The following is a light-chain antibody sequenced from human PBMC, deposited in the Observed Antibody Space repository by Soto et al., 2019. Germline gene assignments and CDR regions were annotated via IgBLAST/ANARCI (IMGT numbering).Light chain of an antibody. CDR3: QHYDHLPPLS. J-gene: IGKJ4*01. V-gene: IGKV3-15*01. CDR2: GAS. Sequence: EVVMTQSPATLSVSPGERATLSCRASQSVTSRLAWYQQKPGQAPRLLIYGASARATGIPARFSGSGSGTEFTLTINSLQSEDFAVYYCQHYDHLPPLSFGGGTKVEIK. CDR1: QSVTSR.